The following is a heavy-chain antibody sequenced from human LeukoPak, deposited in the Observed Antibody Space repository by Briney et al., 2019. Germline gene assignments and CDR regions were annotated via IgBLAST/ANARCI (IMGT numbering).Heavy chain of an antibody. CDR1: GFTFSTYA. V-gene: IGHV3-30*18. J-gene: IGHJ4*02. CDR2: ILYDGRNE. Sequence: GGSLRLSCAASGFTFSTYAMHWVLQAPGKGLEWVALILYDGRNEYYAESVKGRFTISRDNSQNTVYLQMNSLRPEDTAVYYCAKRGINGDYYHYWGQGTLVTVSS. D-gene: IGHD3-3*01. CDR3: AKRGINGDYYHY.